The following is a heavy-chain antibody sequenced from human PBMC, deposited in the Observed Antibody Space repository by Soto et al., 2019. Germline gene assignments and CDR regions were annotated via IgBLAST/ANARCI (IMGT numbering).Heavy chain of an antibody. V-gene: IGHV3-48*02. CDR1: GFTFSSYS. D-gene: IGHD3-22*01. CDR3: ARPDSSGYYSYYYYGMDV. CDR2: ISSSSSTI. Sequence: PGGSLRLSCAASGFTFSSYSMNWVRQAPGKGLEWVSYISSSSSTIYYADSVKGRFTISRDNAKNSLYLQMNSLRDEDTAVYCCARPDSSGYYSYYYYGMDVWGQGTTVTVYS. J-gene: IGHJ6*02.